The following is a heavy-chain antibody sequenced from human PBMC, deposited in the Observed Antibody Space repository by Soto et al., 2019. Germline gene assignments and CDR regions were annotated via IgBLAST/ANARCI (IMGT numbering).Heavy chain of an antibody. CDR1: GFTLSSSG. J-gene: IGHJ3*02. CDR3: ARTRGVRGVSDAFDI. D-gene: IGHD3-10*01. V-gene: IGHV3-21*01. CDR2: ISSSSSYI. Sequence: PXGSLRLSCAASGFTLSSSGMNWVRQAPGKGLEWVSSISSSSSYIYYADSVKGRFTISRDNAKNSLYLQMNSLRAEDTAVYYCARTRGVRGVSDAFDIWGQGTMVTVSS.